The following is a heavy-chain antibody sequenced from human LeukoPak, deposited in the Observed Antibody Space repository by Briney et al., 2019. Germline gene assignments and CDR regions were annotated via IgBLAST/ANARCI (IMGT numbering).Heavy chain of an antibody. CDR1: GFTFSSYE. Sequence: GGSLRLSCAASGFTFSSYEMNWVRQAPGKGLEWVSYISSSGSTIYYADSVKGRFTISRDNAKNSLYLQINSLRAEDTAVYYCARDADSGSYLYYFDCWGQGSLVTVSS. CDR3: ARDADSGSYLYYFDC. J-gene: IGHJ4*02. V-gene: IGHV3-48*03. CDR2: ISSSGSTI. D-gene: IGHD1-26*01.